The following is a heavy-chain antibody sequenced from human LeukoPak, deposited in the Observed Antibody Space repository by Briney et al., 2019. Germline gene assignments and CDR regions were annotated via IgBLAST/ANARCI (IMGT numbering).Heavy chain of an antibody. Sequence: ASVKVSCKASGGTFSSYAISWVRQATGQGLEWMGWMNPNSGNTGYAQKFQGRVTMTRNTSISTAYMELSSLRSEDTAVYYCARGGIMAFNYWGQGTLVTVSS. J-gene: IGHJ4*02. CDR1: GGTFSSYA. D-gene: IGHD5-24*01. CDR2: MNPNSGNT. V-gene: IGHV1-8*02. CDR3: ARGGIMAFNY.